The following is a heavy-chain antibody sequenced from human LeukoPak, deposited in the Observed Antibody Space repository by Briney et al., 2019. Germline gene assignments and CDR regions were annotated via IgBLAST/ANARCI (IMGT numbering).Heavy chain of an antibody. CDR1: GFTFEDYG. CDR3: ARGGVRGVRSWFDP. Sequence: GGSLRLSCAAPGFTFEDYGMSWVRQAPGKGLEWVAYIKQDGSDKYYVDSVKGRFTISRDNAKNSLYLQMNSLRAEDTAVYYCARGGVRGVRSWFDPWGQGTLVTVSS. J-gene: IGHJ5*02. CDR2: IKQDGSDK. D-gene: IGHD3-10*01. V-gene: IGHV3-7*04.